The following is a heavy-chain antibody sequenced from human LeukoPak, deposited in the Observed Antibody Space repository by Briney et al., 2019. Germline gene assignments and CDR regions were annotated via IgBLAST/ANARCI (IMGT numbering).Heavy chain of an antibody. CDR3: ARGPPYGDYAPFDY. V-gene: IGHV4-34*01. J-gene: IGHJ4*02. CDR1: GGSFSGYY. D-gene: IGHD4-17*01. CDR2: INHSGST. Sequence: KSSETLSLTCAVYGGSFSGYYWSWIRQPPGKGLEWIGEINHSGSTNYNPSLKSRVTISVDTSKNQFSLKLSSVTAADTAVYYCARGPPYGDYAPFDYWGQGTLVTVSS.